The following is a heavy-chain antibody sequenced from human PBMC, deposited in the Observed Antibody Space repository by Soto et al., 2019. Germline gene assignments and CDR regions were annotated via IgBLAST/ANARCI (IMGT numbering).Heavy chain of an antibody. CDR1: GFSVNNKY. Sequence: EVQLVESGGTLVQPGGSLRLSCAASGFSVNNKYMNWVRQAPGKGLEWVSVIYPGGSTYYADSVKGRFTISRDNSKNTLYLQMNSPRAEDTAVYYCAKSYPYPYYFDYWGQGTLVTVSS. CDR3: AKSYPYPYYFDY. V-gene: IGHV3-66*01. J-gene: IGHJ4*02. CDR2: IYPGGST.